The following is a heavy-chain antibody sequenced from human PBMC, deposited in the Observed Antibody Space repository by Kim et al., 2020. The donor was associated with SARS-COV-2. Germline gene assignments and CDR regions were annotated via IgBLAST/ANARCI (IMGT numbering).Heavy chain of an antibody. Sequence: GGSLRLSCVGSGFTFSPYWMAWVRQAPGKGLEWVAHIRQDGGETYYVDSVKGRFTISRDNAKNSLSLQMNRLRAEDTALYYCARGWMYPDLWGRGTLVTVSS. CDR3: ARGWMYPDL. D-gene: IGHD6-19*01. CDR2: IRQDGGET. V-gene: IGHV3-7*03. J-gene: IGHJ2*01. CDR1: GFTFSPYW.